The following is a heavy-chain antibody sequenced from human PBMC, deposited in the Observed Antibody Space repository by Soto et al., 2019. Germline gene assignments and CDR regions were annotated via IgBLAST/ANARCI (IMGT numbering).Heavy chain of an antibody. D-gene: IGHD1-26*01. J-gene: IGHJ6*02. V-gene: IGHV4-31*03. CDR2: IYYSGST. CDR1: GGSISSGGYY. CDR3: ARDLTEYSGSYYYYYGMDV. Sequence: SETLSLTCTVSGGSISSGGYYWSWIRQHPGKGLEWIGYIYYSGSTYYNPSLKSRVTISVDTSKNQFSLKLSSVTAADTAVYYCARDLTEYSGSYYYYYGMDVWGQGTTVTVSS.